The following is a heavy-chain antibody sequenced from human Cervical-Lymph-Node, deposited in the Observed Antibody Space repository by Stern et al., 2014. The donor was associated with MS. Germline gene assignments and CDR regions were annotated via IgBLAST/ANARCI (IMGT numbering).Heavy chain of an antibody. Sequence: DQLVESGSEVRKPGSSVNVTCKASGGTFRNFAVNWVRQAPGQGLEWVGGIIPVFGTPTYSQKFQDRVTIFSDESTNTVYVELSSLTTDDTATYFCASAHPATRRGYKGMNVWGQGTTIAVSS. CDR3: ASAHPATRRGYKGMNV. V-gene: IGHV1-69*01. J-gene: IGHJ6*02. CDR1: GGTFRNFA. D-gene: IGHD2-2*01. CDR2: IIPVFGTP.